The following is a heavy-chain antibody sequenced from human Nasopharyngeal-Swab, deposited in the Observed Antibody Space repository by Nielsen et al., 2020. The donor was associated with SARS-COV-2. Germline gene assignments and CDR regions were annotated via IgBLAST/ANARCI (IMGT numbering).Heavy chain of an antibody. Sequence: WVRQAPGQGLEWMGIINPSGGSTSYAQKFQGRVTMTRDTSTSTVYMELSSLRSEDTAVYYCAREGGRFSSTWYYYSYGMDVWGQGTTVTVSS. J-gene: IGHJ6*02. V-gene: IGHV1-46*01. CDR3: AREGGRFSSTWYYYSYGMDV. D-gene: IGHD6-13*01. CDR2: INPSGGST.